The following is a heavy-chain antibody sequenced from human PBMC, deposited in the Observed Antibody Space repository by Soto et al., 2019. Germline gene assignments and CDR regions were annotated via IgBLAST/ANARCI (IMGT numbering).Heavy chain of an antibody. CDR3: ERGRGADGY. CDR1: GGSFSGYY. CDR2: INHSGST. D-gene: IGHD1-26*01. J-gene: IGHJ4*02. V-gene: IGHV4-34*01. Sequence: SETLSLTCAVYGGSFSGYYWSWIRQPPGKGLEWIGEINHSGSTNYNPSLKSRVTISVDTSKNQFSLKLSSVTAADTAVYYCERGRGADGYWGQGTLVTVSS.